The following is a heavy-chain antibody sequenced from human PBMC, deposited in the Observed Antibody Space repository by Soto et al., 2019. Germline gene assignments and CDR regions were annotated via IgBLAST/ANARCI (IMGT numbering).Heavy chain of an antibody. CDR2: IIPIFGTA. Sequence: SVKVSYKASLCTFSSYAISWLRQAPEQWLEWMGGIIPIFGTANYAQKFQGRVTITADESTSTAYMELSSLRSEDTAVYYWARGDSSGYYGYWGQGTLVTVSS. CDR1: LCTFSSYA. D-gene: IGHD3-22*01. V-gene: IGHV1-69*13. J-gene: IGHJ4*02. CDR3: ARGDSSGYYGY.